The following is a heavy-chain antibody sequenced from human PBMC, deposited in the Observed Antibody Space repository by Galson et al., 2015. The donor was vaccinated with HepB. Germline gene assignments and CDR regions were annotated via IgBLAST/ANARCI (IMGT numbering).Heavy chain of an antibody. V-gene: IGHV1-3*01. D-gene: IGHD3-3*01. J-gene: IGHJ5*02. Sequence: SVKVSCKASGYTFTKYAMHWVRQAPGQRLEWMGWINVGNGNTKYSQKFQGRVTITRDTSATTAFMELSSLRSEDTAVYYCARDTNYGFYSPNWFDPWGQGTLVTVSS. CDR1: GYTFTKYA. CDR3: ARDTNYGFYSPNWFDP. CDR2: INVGNGNT.